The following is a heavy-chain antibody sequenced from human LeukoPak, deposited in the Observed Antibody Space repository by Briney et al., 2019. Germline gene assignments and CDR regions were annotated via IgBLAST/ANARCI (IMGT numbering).Heavy chain of an antibody. CDR2: IWYDGSNK. D-gene: IGHD6-13*01. J-gene: IGHJ6*03. V-gene: IGHV3-33*06. Sequence: GRSLRLSCAASGFTFSSYGMHWVRQAPGKGLEWVAVIWYDGSNKYYADSVKGRFTISRDNSKNTLYLEMNSLRAEGTAVYYCAKVRAAAGKGYYYYYMDVWGKGTTVTVSS. CDR3: AKVRAAAGKGYYYYYMDV. CDR1: GFTFSSYG.